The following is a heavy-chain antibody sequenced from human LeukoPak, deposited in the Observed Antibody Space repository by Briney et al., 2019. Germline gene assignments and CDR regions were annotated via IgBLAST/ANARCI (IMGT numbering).Heavy chain of an antibody. J-gene: IGHJ6*02. CDR1: GYTFTGYY. Sequence: ASVKVSCKASGYTFTGYYMHWGRQAPGQGGEWRGWINPNRGGTNYAQKFQRTVTMTRDTPISTAYMELSRLRSDDTAVYYCASRGSSSSWAYYYGMDVWGQGTTVTVSS. CDR2: INPNRGGT. V-gene: IGHV1-2*02. CDR3: ASRGSSSSWAYYYGMDV. D-gene: IGHD6-13*01.